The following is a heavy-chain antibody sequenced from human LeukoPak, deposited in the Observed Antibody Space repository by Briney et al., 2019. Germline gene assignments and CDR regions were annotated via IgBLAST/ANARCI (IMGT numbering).Heavy chain of an antibody. CDR1: GYPFTGYH. CDR2: INPNSGGT. Sequence: ASVKVSCKASGYPFTGYHVQWVRQAPGQGLEWMGWINPNSGGTNYAQKFQGRVTMTRDTSISTAYMELSRLRSDDTAVYYCARQGVDTAMVLYYFDYWGQGTLVTVS. D-gene: IGHD5-18*01. V-gene: IGHV1-2*02. J-gene: IGHJ4*02. CDR3: ARQGVDTAMVLYYFDY.